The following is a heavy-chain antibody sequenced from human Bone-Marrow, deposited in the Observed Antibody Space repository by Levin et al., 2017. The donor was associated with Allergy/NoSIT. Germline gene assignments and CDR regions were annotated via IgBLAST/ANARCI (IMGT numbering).Heavy chain of an antibody. Sequence: SQTLSLTCTVSGGSISSSSYYWGWIRQPPGEGLEWIGNIYYGGSASYNPSLKSRVTISVDTPKNQFSLKLSSMTAADTAVYYCARYPTYYYDNSGPTDAFDIWGQGTMVTVSS. D-gene: IGHD3-22*01. V-gene: IGHV4-39*07. CDR2: IYYGGSA. CDR1: GGSISSSSYY. CDR3: ARYPTYYYDNSGPTDAFDI. J-gene: IGHJ3*02.